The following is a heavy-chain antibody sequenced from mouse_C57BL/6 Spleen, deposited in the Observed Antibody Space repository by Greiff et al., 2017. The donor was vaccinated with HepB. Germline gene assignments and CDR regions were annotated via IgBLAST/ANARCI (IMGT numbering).Heavy chain of an antibody. CDR3: ARTGTHYAMDY. CDR1: GYTFTDYY. J-gene: IGHJ4*01. Sequence: VQLQQSGAELVRPGASVKLSCKASGYTFTDYYINWVKQRPGQGLEWIARIYPGSGNTYYNEKFKGKATLTAEKSSSTAYMQLSSLTSEDSAVYFCARTGTHYAMDYWGQGTSVTVSS. CDR2: IYPGSGNT. V-gene: IGHV1-76*01. D-gene: IGHD4-1*01.